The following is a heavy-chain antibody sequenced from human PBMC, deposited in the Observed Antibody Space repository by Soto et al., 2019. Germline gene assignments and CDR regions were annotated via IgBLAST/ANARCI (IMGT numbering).Heavy chain of an antibody. CDR1: GYTLSTYE. Sequence: GGSLRLSCEASGYTLSTYEMSWVRQAPGKGLEWVAYISSSSTTIYYADSVKGRFTISRDNSKNTLYLQMNSLRAEDTAVYYCAREWVDTAMVGPTHYYYGMDVWGQGTTVTVSS. CDR3: AREWVDTAMVGPTHYYYGMDV. V-gene: IGHV3-48*01. J-gene: IGHJ6*02. CDR2: ISSSSTTI. D-gene: IGHD5-18*01.